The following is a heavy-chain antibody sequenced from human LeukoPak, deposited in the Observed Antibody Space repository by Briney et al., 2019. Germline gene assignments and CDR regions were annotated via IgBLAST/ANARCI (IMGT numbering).Heavy chain of an antibody. D-gene: IGHD6-13*01. J-gene: IGHJ4*02. Sequence: GGSLRLSCAASGFTLITYNMNWVRQAPGKGLEWVSYITLSSSSIYYADSVKGRFTISRDNAKNSLYLQMNSLRAEDTAVYYCAREPTYSSSWYTSCDYWGQGTLVTVSS. CDR2: ITLSSSSI. CDR1: GFTLITYN. CDR3: AREPTYSSSWYTSCDY. V-gene: IGHV3-48*01.